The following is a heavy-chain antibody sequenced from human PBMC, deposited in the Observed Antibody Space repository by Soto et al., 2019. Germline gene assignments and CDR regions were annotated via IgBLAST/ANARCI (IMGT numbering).Heavy chain of an antibody. Sequence: EVQLLESGGGLEQPGGSLRLSCAASGFTFSTYAMSWVRQAPGSGLEWVSTISGSGGTTYHADSVKGRFTISRDNSKNTLYPQMNSLRAGDTAVYYCAKVGLRLGGDYWGQGTLVTVSS. J-gene: IGHJ4*02. D-gene: IGHD3-16*01. CDR3: AKVGLRLGGDY. CDR1: GFTFSTYA. V-gene: IGHV3-23*01. CDR2: ISGSGGTT.